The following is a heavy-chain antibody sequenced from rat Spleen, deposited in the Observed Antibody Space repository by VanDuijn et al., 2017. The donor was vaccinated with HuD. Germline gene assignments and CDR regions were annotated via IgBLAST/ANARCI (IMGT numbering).Heavy chain of an antibody. D-gene: IGHD1-12*03. CDR3: TTTGYDGSS. CDR1: GFSFNNYW. CDR2: ISNAGGST. Sequence: EVQLVESGGGLVQPGRSMKLSCAASGFSFNNYWMTWIRQAPGKGLDWVASISNAGGSTYYPDSVKGRFTISRDIAENTLYLQMDSLRSEDTATYYCTTTGYDGSSWGQGVMVTVSS. V-gene: IGHV5-31*01. J-gene: IGHJ2*01.